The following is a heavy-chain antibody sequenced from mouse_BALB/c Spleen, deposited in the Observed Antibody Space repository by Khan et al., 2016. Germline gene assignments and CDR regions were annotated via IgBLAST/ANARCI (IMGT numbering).Heavy chain of an antibody. CDR2: IDPANGNT. CDR1: GFNIKDTY. V-gene: IGHV14-3*02. J-gene: IGHJ4*01. CDR3: AYFGSSYAMDY. D-gene: IGHD1-1*01. Sequence: VRLQQSGAELVKPGASVKLSCTAYGFNIKDTYMHWVKQRPEQGLEWIGRIDPANGNTKYDPKFQGKATITADTSSNTAYLQLSSLTSEDTAVYYCAYFGSSYAMDYWGQGTSVTVSS.